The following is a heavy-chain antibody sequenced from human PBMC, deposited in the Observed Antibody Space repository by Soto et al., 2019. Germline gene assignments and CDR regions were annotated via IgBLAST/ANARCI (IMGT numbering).Heavy chain of an antibody. Sequence: ASVQDSCKASGDTYTSYYIHWVRQAPGQGLGWMGTFNPSSCGTFNAQKFQGRVTRTGDTSTSTVYIELSILRSEDTAVYYCARGDKIAGAGKLSVFDIWGQGTMVTVSS. V-gene: IGHV1-46*01. CDR3: ARGDKIAGAGKLSVFDI. CDR2: FNPSSCGT. J-gene: IGHJ3*02. CDR1: GDTYTSYY. D-gene: IGHD6-19*01.